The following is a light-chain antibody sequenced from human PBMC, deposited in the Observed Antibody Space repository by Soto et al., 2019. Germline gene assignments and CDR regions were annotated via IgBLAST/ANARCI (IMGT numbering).Light chain of an antibody. Sequence: EIVMTQSPDTLSVSPGERATLSCRASQSVSSNLAWYQQKPGQAPRFLIYGASSRATGIPDRFSGSVSGTEFTLTISSLQSEDFAVYYCQQYSSWLWTFGQGTKVDI. J-gene: IGKJ1*01. CDR3: QQYSSWLWT. CDR2: GAS. CDR1: QSVSSN. V-gene: IGKV3D-15*01.